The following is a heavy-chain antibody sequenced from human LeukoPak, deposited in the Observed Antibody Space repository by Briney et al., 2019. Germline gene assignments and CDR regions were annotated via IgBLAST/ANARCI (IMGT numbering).Heavy chain of an antibody. CDR1: GFTFSTSS. J-gene: IGHJ4*02. V-gene: IGHV3-48*04. D-gene: IGHD5-24*01. CDR3: ARDRGVDY. CDR2: ISSTSSTI. Sequence: GGSLRLSCAASGFTFSTSSMNWVRQAPGKGLEWVSYISSTSSTIYYADSVKGRFTISRDNAKNSLYLQMNSLRAEDTAVYYCARDRGVDYWGQGTLVTVSS.